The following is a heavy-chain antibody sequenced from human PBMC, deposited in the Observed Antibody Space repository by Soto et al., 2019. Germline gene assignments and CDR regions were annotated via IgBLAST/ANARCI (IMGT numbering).Heavy chain of an antibody. CDR1: GFPFSGSA. Sequence: PGGSLRLSCAASGFPFSGSAMHLVRQSSGKGLEWVGRIRSKANSYATAYAASVKGRFTISRDDSKNTAYLQMNSLKTEDTDVYYCTLLIAAAQSPGGYYYYYGMDVWGQGIRVTVSS. CDR3: TLLIAAAQSPGGYYYYYGMDV. D-gene: IGHD6-13*01. CDR2: IRSKANSYAT. V-gene: IGHV3-73*01. J-gene: IGHJ6*02.